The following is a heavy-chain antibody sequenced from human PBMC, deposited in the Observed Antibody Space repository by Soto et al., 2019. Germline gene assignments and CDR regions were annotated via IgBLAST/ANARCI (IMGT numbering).Heavy chain of an antibody. V-gene: IGHV4-4*02. D-gene: IGHD1-1*01. CDR3: ARVRQGCSANNCYFDP. Sequence: SETLSLTCTLSGGSVRAPDWWNWVRQSPDKGLEWIAEVHISGHSNYNPSLRSRVNASIDSSKNQFYLNLNSVTAADTAIYYCARVRQGCSANNCYFDPWGQGTQVTVSS. CDR1: GGSVRAPDW. J-gene: IGHJ5*01. CDR2: VHISGHS.